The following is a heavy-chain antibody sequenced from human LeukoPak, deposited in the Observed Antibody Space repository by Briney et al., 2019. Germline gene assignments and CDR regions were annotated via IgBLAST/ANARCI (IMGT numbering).Heavy chain of an antibody. V-gene: IGHV3-7*01. D-gene: IGHD2-2*01. CDR3: ARDIVVVPAANRWFDP. J-gene: IGHJ5*02. CDR1: GFTFSSYW. CDR2: IKQDGSEK. Sequence: GGSLRLSCAASGFTFSSYWMSWVRQAPGKGLEWVANIKQDGSEKYYVDSVKGRFTISRDNAKNSLYLQMNSLRAEDTAVYYCARDIVVVPAANRWFDPWGQGTLVTVSS.